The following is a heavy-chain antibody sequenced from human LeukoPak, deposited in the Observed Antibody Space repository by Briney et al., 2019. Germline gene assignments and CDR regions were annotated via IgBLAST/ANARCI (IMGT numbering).Heavy chain of an antibody. Sequence: PGGSLRLSCAASGFTVSSNYMSWVRQAPGKGLEWVSVIYSGGSTYYADSVKGRFTISRDNSKNTLYLQMNSLRAEDTAVYYCARATISYGWTLDYWGQGTLVTVSS. V-gene: IGHV3-53*01. CDR1: GFTVSSNY. CDR3: ARATISYGWTLDY. CDR2: IYSGGST. D-gene: IGHD5-18*01. J-gene: IGHJ4*02.